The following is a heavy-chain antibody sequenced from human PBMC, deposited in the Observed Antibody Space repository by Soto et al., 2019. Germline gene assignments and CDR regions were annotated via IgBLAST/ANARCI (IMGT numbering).Heavy chain of an antibody. CDR2: IVVGSGNT. J-gene: IGHJ3*01. D-gene: IGHD2-15*01. CDR1: GFTFTSSA. V-gene: IGHV1-58*01. Sequence: SVKVSCKASGFTFTSSAVQWVRQARGQRLEWIGWIVVGSGNTNYAQKFQERVTITRDMSTSTAYMELSSLRSEDTAVYYCARAIGYCSCGGSRPDVFTLWAQGTMVPVSS. CDR3: ARAIGYCSCGGSRPDVFTL.